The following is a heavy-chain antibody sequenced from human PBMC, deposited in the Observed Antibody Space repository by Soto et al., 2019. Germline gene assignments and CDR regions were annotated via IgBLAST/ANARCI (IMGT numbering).Heavy chain of an antibody. J-gene: IGHJ5*02. Sequence: QVQLVQSGAEVKKPGSSVKVSCKASGGTFRSYAISWVRQAPGQGLEWMGGIIPIFGTANYAQKFQGRVTITADESTSTAYMELSSLRSEDTAVYYCVLYPNWNLNWFDPWGQGTLVTVSS. V-gene: IGHV1-69*01. CDR2: IIPIFGTA. CDR1: GGTFRSYA. D-gene: IGHD1-1*01. CDR3: VLYPNWNLNWFDP.